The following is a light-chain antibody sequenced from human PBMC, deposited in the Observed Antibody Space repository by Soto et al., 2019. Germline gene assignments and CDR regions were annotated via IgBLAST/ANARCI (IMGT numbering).Light chain of an antibody. Sequence: QSVLTPQPPPAGTPGQRVTSSCHGRSSNIGGNTVSWFQHLPRTAPKLLIFSNSQRPSGVPDRFSGAKSGTSASLAISGLQSEDEANYYCATWDDGRIAYVFGTGTKV. V-gene: IGLV1-44*01. J-gene: IGLJ1*01. CDR3: ATWDDGRIAYV. CDR2: SNS. CDR1: SSNIGGNT.